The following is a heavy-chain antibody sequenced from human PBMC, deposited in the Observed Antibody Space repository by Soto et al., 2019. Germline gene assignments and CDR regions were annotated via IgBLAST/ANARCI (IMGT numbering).Heavy chain of an antibody. CDR3: ARDSYDYVWGSYRFPGGN. CDR1: GFTFSSYW. CDR2: IKQDGSEK. D-gene: IGHD3-16*02. V-gene: IGHV3-7*01. Sequence: EVQLVESGGGLVQPGGSLSLSCAASGFTFSSYWMSWVRQAPGKGLEWVANIKQDGSEKYYVDSVKGRFTITRDNAKNSLYLQMNSLRAEDTAVDYGARDSYDYVWGSYRFPGGNWGQGTLVTVSS. J-gene: IGHJ4*02.